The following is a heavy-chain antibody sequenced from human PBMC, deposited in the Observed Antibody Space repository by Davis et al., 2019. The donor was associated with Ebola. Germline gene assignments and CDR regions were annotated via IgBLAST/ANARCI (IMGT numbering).Heavy chain of an antibody. Sequence: SETLSLTCSVSGDSISTSDYYWGWIRQPPGKGLEWIANIYLSGSTYSNPSLRSRVTVSIDTSKNHFSLRVSAVTAADTAVYYCARHAGYSSAWVYWGQGTLVTVSS. J-gene: IGHJ4*02. V-gene: IGHV4-39*01. D-gene: IGHD6-25*01. CDR1: GDSISTSDYY. CDR3: ARHAGYSSAWVY. CDR2: IYLSGST.